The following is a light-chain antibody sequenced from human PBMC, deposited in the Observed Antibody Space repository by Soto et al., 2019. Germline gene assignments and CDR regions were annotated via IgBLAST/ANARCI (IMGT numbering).Light chain of an antibody. J-gene: IGLJ1*01. V-gene: IGLV1-40*01. CDR2: GNG. Sequence: QSVLTQPPSVSGAPGQRVTISCSWTSSSIGAGYEVHWYHQLPGTAPKLVVSGNGNRPSGVPDRLSASKSGTSASLAITGLQAEDEGHYYCQSYDKRLTAYVSGTGTKVTVL. CDR3: QSYDKRLTAYV. CDR1: SSSIGAGYE.